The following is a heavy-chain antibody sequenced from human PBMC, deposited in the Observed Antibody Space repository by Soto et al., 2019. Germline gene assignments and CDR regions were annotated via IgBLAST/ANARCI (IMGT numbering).Heavy chain of an antibody. V-gene: IGHV4-34*01. D-gene: IGHD2-21*02. Sequence: PSETLSLTCAVYGGSFSGYYWSWIRQPPGKGLEWIGEINHSGSTNYNPSLKSRVTISVDTSKNQFSLKLSSVTAADTAVYYCAGQPIVYIGDDTDPWVKRSVFTV. CDR1: GGSFSGYY. J-gene: IGHJ5*02. CDR2: INHSGST. CDR3: AGQPIVYIGDDTDP.